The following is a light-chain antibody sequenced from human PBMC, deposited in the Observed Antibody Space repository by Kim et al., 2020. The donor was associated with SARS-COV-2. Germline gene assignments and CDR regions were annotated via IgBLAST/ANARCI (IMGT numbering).Light chain of an antibody. Sequence: DIQMTQSPSSVSASVGDRVTITCRASHDISNWLAWYQQKPGKAPKLLISGASRLQVGVPSRFSGSGSETDFTLTISSLQPEDYATYYCQQANTFPPTFGGGTKVDIK. CDR3: QQANTFPPT. V-gene: IGKV1D-12*01. CDR2: GAS. J-gene: IGKJ4*01. CDR1: HDISNW.